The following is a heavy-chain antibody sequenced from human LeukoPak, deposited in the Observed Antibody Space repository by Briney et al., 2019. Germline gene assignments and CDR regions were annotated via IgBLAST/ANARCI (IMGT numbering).Heavy chain of an antibody. CDR2: FSDSGST. CDR3: ARGGYYSDSSGYYYNNYYGMAV. V-gene: IGHV4-59*11. J-gene: IGHJ6*02. CDR1: GGFISSHF. Sequence: SSETLSLTCSVSGGFISSHFWSWLRQPPGKGLEWIGHFSDSGSTNYNPSLKSRVTISVDTSKNQFSLKLTSVTAADTAVYYCARGGYYSDSSGYYYNNYYGMAVWGQGTTVTVSS. D-gene: IGHD3-22*01.